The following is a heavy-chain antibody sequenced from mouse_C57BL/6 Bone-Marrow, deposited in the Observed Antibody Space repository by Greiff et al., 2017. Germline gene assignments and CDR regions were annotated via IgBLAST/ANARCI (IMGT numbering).Heavy chain of an antibody. CDR3: ARPYYSNYWYFDV. Sequence: VQLQQPGAELVKPGASVKMSCKASGYTFTSYWITWVKQRPGQGLEWIGDIYPGSGSSNYNEKFKSKATLTVDTSSSTAYMQLSSLTSEDSAVYYCARPYYSNYWYFDVWGTGTTVTVSS. D-gene: IGHD2-5*01. CDR2: IYPGSGSS. V-gene: IGHV1-55*01. J-gene: IGHJ1*03. CDR1: GYTFTSYW.